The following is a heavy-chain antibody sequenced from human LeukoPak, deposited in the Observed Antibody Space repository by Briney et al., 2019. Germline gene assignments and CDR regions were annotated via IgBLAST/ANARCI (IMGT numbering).Heavy chain of an antibody. CDR1: GFTFSSYA. J-gene: IGHJ4*02. CDR2: ISYSGGNT. V-gene: IGHV3-23*01. Sequence: GGSLRLSCAASGFTFSSYAMTWVRQAPGQGLEWVSVISYSGGNTYYADSVKGLFTISRDNSKNTLYLQMNSLRAEDTAVYYCAKDQGFAKVYYFDYWGQGTLLTVSS. CDR3: AKDQGFAKVYYFDY.